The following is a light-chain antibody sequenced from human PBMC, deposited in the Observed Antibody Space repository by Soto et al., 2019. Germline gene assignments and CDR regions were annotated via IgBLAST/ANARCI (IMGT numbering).Light chain of an antibody. Sequence: DIPMTQSPSTLSASVGDTVTITCRASQSISSWLAWYQQKPGKAPKLLIYRASTLQSGVPSRFSDSGSGTEFILTISSLQPDDFATYYCQLYNTYSGTFGQGTKVEIK. CDR1: QSISSW. CDR2: RAS. J-gene: IGKJ1*01. V-gene: IGKV1-5*03. CDR3: QLYNTYSGT.